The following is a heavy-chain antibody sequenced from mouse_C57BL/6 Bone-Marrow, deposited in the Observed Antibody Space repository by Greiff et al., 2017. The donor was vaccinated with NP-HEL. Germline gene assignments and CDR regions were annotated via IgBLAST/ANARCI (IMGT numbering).Heavy chain of an antibody. CDR2: LWSGGST. V-gene: IGHV2-2*01. D-gene: IGHD1-1*01. CDR1: GFSLTSYG. CDR3: DRNIGSNFYAIDY. J-gene: IGHJ4*01. Sequence: VQLQQSGPGLVQPSQSLSITCPVSGFSLTSYGVHWVRQSPGKGLEWLGVLWSGGSTDYNAAFISRLSISKDNSKSQVFFKMNTLQADDTDIYSSDRNIGSNFYAIDYWGQGTSVTVAS.